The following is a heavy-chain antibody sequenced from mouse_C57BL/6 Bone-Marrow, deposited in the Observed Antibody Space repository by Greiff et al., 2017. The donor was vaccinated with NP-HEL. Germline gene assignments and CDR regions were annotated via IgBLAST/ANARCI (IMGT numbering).Heavy chain of an antibody. CDR3: ARERDYYGSSSHFDY. Sequence: QVQLQQSGAELVRPGTSVKVSCKASGYAFTNYLIEWVKQRPGQGLEWIGVINPGSGGTNYNEKFKGKATLTADKSSSTAYMQLSSLTSEDSAVYFCARERDYYGSSSHFDYWGQGTTLTVSS. J-gene: IGHJ2*01. V-gene: IGHV1-54*01. D-gene: IGHD1-1*01. CDR2: INPGSGGT. CDR1: GYAFTNYL.